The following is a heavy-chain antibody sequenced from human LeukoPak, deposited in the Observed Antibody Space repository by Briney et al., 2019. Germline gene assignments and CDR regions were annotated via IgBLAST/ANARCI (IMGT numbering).Heavy chain of an antibody. CDR1: GGTFSSYA. Sequence: ASVKVSCKASGGTFSSYAISWVRQAPGQGLEWMGGIIPIFGTANYAQKFQGRVTITADESTSTAYMELSSLRSEDTAVYYCARGRGYWTRRIVGATTADWFDPWGQGTLVTVSS. CDR2: IIPIFGTA. V-gene: IGHV1-69*13. J-gene: IGHJ5*02. CDR3: ARGRGYWTRRIVGATTADWFDP. D-gene: IGHD1-26*01.